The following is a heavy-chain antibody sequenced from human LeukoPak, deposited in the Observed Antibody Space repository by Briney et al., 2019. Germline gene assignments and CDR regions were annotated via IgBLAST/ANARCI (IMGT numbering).Heavy chain of an antibody. D-gene: IGHD3-16*02. J-gene: IGHJ3*02. CDR2: ITATSGSV. V-gene: IGHV3-48*04. CDR1: NFSFGYYG. Sequence: GGSLRLSCTGSNFSFGYYGMNWVRQTPGKGLEWLSYITATSGSVYYADSVKGRFTISRDNSKNSLYLQMDSLRAEDTAVYYCARDLYDYVWGSYRSLDAFDIWGQGTMVTVSS. CDR3: ARDLYDYVWGSYRSLDAFDI.